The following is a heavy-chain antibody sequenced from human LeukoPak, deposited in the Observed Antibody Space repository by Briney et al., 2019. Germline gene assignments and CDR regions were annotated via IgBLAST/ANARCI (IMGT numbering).Heavy chain of an antibody. CDR1: GFTFSSYE. Sequence: PGGSLRLSCAASGFTFSSYEMNWVRQAPGKGLEWVSYISSSGSTIYYADSVKGRFTISRDNAKNSLYLQMNSLRAEDTAVYYCARDRIVVVPAGRGYYYGMDVWGQGTTVTVSS. V-gene: IGHV3-48*03. CDR2: ISSSGSTI. J-gene: IGHJ6*02. CDR3: ARDRIVVVPAGRGYYYGMDV. D-gene: IGHD2-2*01.